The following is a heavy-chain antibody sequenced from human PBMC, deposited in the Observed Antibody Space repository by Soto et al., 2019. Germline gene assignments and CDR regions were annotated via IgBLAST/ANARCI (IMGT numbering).Heavy chain of an antibody. J-gene: IGHJ6*02. CDR3: AREGASGFGLDV. V-gene: IGHV4-4*07. CDR2: IYINATN. CDR1: GGSIRSYY. Sequence: SETLSLTCNVSGGSIRSYYWSWIRQHAGKALERIGRIYINATNNYNPSLNSRTTMVIYTSKNQFSLILSSVTAAATAVYDCAREGASGFGLDVWGQGTTVTVSS. D-gene: IGHD1-26*01.